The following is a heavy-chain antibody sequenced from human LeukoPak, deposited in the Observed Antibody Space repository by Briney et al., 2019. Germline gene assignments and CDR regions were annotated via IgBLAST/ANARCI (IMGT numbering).Heavy chain of an antibody. V-gene: IGHV3-21*01. J-gene: IGHJ4*02. Sequence: GGSLRLSCAASGFTFSSYSMNWVRQAPGKGLEWVTSISSSSSYIYYADSVKGRFTISRDNAKNSLYLQMNSLRAEDMAVYYCARDLSGDYFSGYWGQGTLVTVSS. D-gene: IGHD4-17*01. CDR3: ARDLSGDYFSGY. CDR2: ISSSSSYI. CDR1: GFTFSSYS.